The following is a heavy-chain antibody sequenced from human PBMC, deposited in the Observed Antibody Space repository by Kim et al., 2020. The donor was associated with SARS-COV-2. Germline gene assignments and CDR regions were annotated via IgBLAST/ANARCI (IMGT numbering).Heavy chain of an antibody. CDR1: GGSFSGYY. V-gene: IGHV4-34*01. CDR3: ARDVGYSYAPVGKGDWFDP. J-gene: IGHJ5*02. Sequence: SETLSLTCAVYGGSFSGYYWSWIRQPPGKGLEWIGEINHSGSTNYNPSLKSRVTISVDTSKNQFSLKLSSVTAADTAVYYCARDVGYSYAPVGKGDWFDPWGQGTLVTVSS. CDR2: INHSGST. D-gene: IGHD5-18*01.